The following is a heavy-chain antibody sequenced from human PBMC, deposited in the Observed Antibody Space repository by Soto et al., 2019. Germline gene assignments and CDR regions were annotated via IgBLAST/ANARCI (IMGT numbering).Heavy chain of an antibody. CDR3: AKDPAITIFGVAPDY. V-gene: IGHV3-23*01. CDR2: ISGGGGST. CDR1: GYTFTNYA. Sequence: EVQLLESGGGLVQPGWSLRLSCGASGYTFTNYAMSWVRQAPGKGLEWVSSISGGGGSTYYADSVKGRLTISRDNAKNTVYLQVNSLRAEDTALYYCAKDPAITIFGVAPDYWGQGTLVTVSS. J-gene: IGHJ4*02. D-gene: IGHD3-3*01.